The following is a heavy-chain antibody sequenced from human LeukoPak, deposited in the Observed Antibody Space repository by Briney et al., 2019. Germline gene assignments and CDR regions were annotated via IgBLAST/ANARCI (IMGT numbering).Heavy chain of an antibody. J-gene: IGHJ4*02. Sequence: GGCLRLSCAASGFTFSSYSMNWVRQAPGKGLEWVSYISSSSSTIYYADSVKGRFTISRDNAKNSLYLQMNSLRAEDTAVYYCARGGYGSGSYYNVNDYWGQGTLVTVSS. CDR3: ARGGYGSGSYYNVNDY. V-gene: IGHV3-48*04. CDR1: GFTFSSYS. CDR2: ISSSSSTI. D-gene: IGHD3-10*01.